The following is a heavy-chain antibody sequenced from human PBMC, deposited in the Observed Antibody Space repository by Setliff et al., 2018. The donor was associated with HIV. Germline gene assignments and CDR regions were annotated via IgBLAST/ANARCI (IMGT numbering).Heavy chain of an antibody. D-gene: IGHD3-16*01. J-gene: IGHJ3*02. V-gene: IGHV1-46*01. Sequence: GASVKVSCKASGYTFTSYILHWVRQAAGQGLEWVAMINPSDGIPSYAQKFQDRVVVTRDTSRSIVYMELSSLLSEDTAVYFCTRAFPPMIPAAFDIWGLGTLVTVSS. CDR3: TRAFPPMIPAAFDI. CDR2: INPSDGIP. CDR1: GYTFTSYI.